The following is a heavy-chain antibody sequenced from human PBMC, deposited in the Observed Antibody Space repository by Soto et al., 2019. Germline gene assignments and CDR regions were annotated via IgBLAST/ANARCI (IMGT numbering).Heavy chain of an antibody. CDR2: IYYSGST. CDR3: ARGDDFWSGPNWFDP. J-gene: IGHJ5*02. D-gene: IGHD3-3*01. V-gene: IGHV4-30-4*01. CDR1: GGSISSGDYY. Sequence: SETLSLTCTVSGGSISSGDYYWSWIRQPPGKGLEWIGYIYYSGSTYYNPSLKSRVTISVDTSKNQFSLKLSSVTAADTAVYYCARGDDFWSGPNWFDPWGQGTLVTVSS.